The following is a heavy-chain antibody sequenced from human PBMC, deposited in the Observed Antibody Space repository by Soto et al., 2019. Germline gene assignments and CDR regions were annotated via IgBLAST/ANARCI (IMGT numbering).Heavy chain of an antibody. V-gene: IGHV4-4*02. J-gene: IGHJ5*02. CDR1: GGSIGSSNW. CDR2: ICHSGST. CDR3: ARRTMVRGVITPNGWFDP. D-gene: IGHD3-10*01. Sequence: SETLSLTCAVSGGSIGSSNWWSWVRQPPGKGLEWTGEICHSGSTNYNPSLKSRVTISVDKSKNQFSLKLSSVTAADTAVYYCARRTMVRGVITPNGWFDPWGQGTLVTVSS.